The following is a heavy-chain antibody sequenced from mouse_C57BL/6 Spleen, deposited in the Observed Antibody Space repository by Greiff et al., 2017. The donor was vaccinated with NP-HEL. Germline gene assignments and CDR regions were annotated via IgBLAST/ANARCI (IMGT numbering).Heavy chain of an antibody. Sequence: QVHVKQPGAELVKPGASVKLSCKASGYTFTSYWMQWVKQRPGQGLEWIGEIDPSDSYTNYNQKFKGKATLTVDTSSSTAYMQLSSLTSEDSAVYYCARYYYGSPCYAMDYWGQGTSVTVSS. D-gene: IGHD1-1*01. CDR2: IDPSDSYT. V-gene: IGHV1-50*01. CDR3: ARYYYGSPCYAMDY. CDR1: GYTFTSYW. J-gene: IGHJ4*01.